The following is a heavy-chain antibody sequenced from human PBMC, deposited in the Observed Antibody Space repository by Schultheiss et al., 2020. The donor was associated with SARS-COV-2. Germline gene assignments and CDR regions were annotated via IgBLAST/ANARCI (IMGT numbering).Heavy chain of an antibody. D-gene: IGHD6-19*01. CDR2: ISWNSGSI. V-gene: IGHV3-9*01. J-gene: IGHJ4*02. Sequence: SLKISCAASGFTFSSYSMNWVRQAPGKGLEWVSGISWNSGSIGYADSVKGRFTISRDNAKNSLYLQMNSLRAEDTALYYCAKDYVAVALYYFDYWGQGTLVTVSS. CDR1: GFTFSSYS. CDR3: AKDYVAVALYYFDY.